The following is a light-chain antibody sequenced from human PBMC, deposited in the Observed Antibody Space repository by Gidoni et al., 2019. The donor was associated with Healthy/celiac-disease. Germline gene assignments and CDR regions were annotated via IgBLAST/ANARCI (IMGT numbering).Light chain of an antibody. CDR2: GAS. V-gene: IGKV3-20*01. Sequence: EMVLTQSQGTLSLSPGERATLSCRASQSVSSSYLAWYQQKPGQAPRLLIYGASSRATGIPARFSGSGSGTDFTLTISRLEPEDFAVYYCQQYGSSLIFTFGPXTKVDIK. CDR3: QQYGSSLIFT. J-gene: IGKJ3*01. CDR1: QSVSSSY.